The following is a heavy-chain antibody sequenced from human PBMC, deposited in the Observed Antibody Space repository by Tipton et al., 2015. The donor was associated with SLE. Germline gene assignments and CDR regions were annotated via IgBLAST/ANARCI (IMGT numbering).Heavy chain of an antibody. V-gene: IGHV3-7*01. Sequence: SGVIFDNFWMHWVRQAPGKGLEWVAQINGDGSEKYYADSVKGRFTISRDNVKSSLYLQMDSLGAEDTAVYFCAGRMGWLAWGQGTLVTVSS. CDR1: GVIFDNFW. CDR3: AGRMGWLA. J-gene: IGHJ5*02. D-gene: IGHD6-19*01. CDR2: INGDGSEK.